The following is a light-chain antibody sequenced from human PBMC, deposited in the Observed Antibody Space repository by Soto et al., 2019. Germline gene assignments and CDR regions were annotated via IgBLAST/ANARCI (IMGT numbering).Light chain of an antibody. CDR2: GAS. CDR3: QRYNNWPLT. V-gene: IGKV3-15*01. Sequence: EIVMTQSPATLSVSPGERATLSCRVSQGIGSTLAWYQQKPGQTPRLLIYGASTRATGVPARFSGSGSGTEFTLTINSLQSEDFAVYYCQRYNNWPLTFGGGTKVDIK. J-gene: IGKJ4*01. CDR1: QGIGST.